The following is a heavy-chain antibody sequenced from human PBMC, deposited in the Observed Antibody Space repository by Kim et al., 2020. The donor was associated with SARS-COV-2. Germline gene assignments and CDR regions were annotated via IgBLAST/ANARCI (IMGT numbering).Heavy chain of an antibody. CDR2: K. V-gene: IGHV3-7*01. CDR3: ARADSARTVDS. D-gene: IGHD6-6*01. J-gene: IGHJ4*02. Sequence: KYHWASMKGRFTISRDNAKNSLYLQMNSLRVEDAAVYYCARADSARTVDSWGQGTLVTVSS.